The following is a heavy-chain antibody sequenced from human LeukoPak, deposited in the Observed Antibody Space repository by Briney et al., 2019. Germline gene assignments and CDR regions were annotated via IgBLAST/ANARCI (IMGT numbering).Heavy chain of an antibody. V-gene: IGHV4-61*02. CDR1: GGSISSGPYY. Sequence: PSQTLSLTCTVSGGSISSGPYYWSWIRQSAGKGLEWIGRISSSGSTDYNPSLKSRVTISIDTSKDQFSLKLSSVTAADTAVYYCARKKIYGSNVFDIGGQGTMVTVSS. J-gene: IGHJ3*02. CDR2: ISSSGST. D-gene: IGHD3-10*01. CDR3: ARKKIYGSNVFDI.